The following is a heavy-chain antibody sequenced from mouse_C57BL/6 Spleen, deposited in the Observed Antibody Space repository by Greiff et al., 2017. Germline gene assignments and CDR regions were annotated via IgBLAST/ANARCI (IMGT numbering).Heavy chain of an antibody. D-gene: IGHD2-14*01. CDR1: GFNIKDDY. Sequence: EVKLMESGAELVRPGASVKLSCTASGFNIKDDYMHWVKQRPEQGLEWIGWIDPENGDTEYASKFQGKATITADTSSNTAYLQLSSLTSEDTAVYYCTTSIGKFAYWGQGTLVTVSA. V-gene: IGHV14-4*01. CDR2: IDPENGDT. CDR3: TTSIGKFAY. J-gene: IGHJ3*01.